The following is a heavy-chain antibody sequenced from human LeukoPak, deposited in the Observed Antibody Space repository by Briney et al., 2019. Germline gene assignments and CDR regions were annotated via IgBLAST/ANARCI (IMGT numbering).Heavy chain of an antibody. J-gene: IGHJ5*02. CDR1: GGSFSGYY. Sequence: SETLSLTCAVNGGSFSGYYWSWIRQPPGKGLEWIGEINHSGSTNYNPSLKSRVTISVDTSKNQFSLKLSSVTAADTAVYYCARESSGSYSANWFDPWGQGTLVTVSS. CDR2: INHSGST. V-gene: IGHV4-34*01. D-gene: IGHD3-10*01. CDR3: ARESSGSYSANWFDP.